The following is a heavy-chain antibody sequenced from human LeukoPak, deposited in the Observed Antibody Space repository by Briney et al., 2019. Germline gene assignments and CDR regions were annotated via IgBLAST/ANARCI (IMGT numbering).Heavy chain of an antibody. V-gene: IGHV3-23*01. D-gene: IGHD3-10*01. J-gene: IGHJ4*02. Sequence: PGGSLRLSCAASGFTVSSNYMSWVRQAPGKGLEWISGISGSGGGTYYADSVKGRFTISRDNSKNTLYLQMNSLRAEDTAVYYCGKDPPGSRIIMAAFDYSGQGTLVTVSS. CDR1: GFTVSSNY. CDR2: ISGSGGGT. CDR3: GKDPPGSRIIMAAFDY.